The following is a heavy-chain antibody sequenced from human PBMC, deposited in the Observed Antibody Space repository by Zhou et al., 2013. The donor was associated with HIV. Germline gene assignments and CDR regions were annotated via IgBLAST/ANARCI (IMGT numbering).Heavy chain of an antibody. Sequence: QVQLVQSGAEVKKPGSSVKVSCKASGGTFSSYAISWVRQAPGQGLEWMGGIIPIFGTANYAQKFQGRVTITTDESTSTAYMELSSLRSEDTAVYYCAISRGIVVVPAAPRAFDIWGQGTMVTVSS. CDR1: GGTFSSYA. J-gene: IGHJ3*02. V-gene: IGHV1-69*05. D-gene: IGHD2-2*01. CDR2: IIPIFGTA. CDR3: AISRGIVVVPAAPRAFDI.